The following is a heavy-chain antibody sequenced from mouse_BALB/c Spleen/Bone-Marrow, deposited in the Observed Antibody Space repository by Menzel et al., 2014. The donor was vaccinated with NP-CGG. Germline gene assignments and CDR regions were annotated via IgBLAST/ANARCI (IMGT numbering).Heavy chain of an antibody. V-gene: IGHV1S81*02. CDR1: GYTFTSYW. D-gene: IGHD2-3*01. Sequence: VQLQQSGADLVKPGASVKLSCKASGYTFTSYWMHWVKQRPGQGLEWIGEIIPSNGRTNYNEKFKSKATLTVDKSSNTAYMQLSSLTSEDSAVYYSARWLPQYFDVWGAGTTVTVSS. J-gene: IGHJ1*01. CDR2: IIPSNGRT. CDR3: ARWLPQYFDV.